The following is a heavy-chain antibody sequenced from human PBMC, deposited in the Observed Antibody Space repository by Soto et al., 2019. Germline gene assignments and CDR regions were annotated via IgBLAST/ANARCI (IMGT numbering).Heavy chain of an antibody. J-gene: IGHJ6*02. V-gene: IGHV3-30*18. Sequence: PGGSLRLSCAASGFTFSSYGMHWVRQAPGKGLEWVAVISYDGSNKYYADSVKGRFTISRDNSKNTLYLQMNSLRAEDTAVYYCAKVNGYRTLGGMDVWGQGTTVTISS. CDR2: ISYDGSNK. CDR1: GFTFSSYG. D-gene: IGHD6-13*01. CDR3: AKVNGYRTLGGMDV.